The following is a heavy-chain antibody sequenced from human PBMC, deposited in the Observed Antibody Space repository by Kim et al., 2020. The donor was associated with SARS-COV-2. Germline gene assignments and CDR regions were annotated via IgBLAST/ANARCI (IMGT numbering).Heavy chain of an antibody. D-gene: IGHD1-7*01. Sequence: STKYSPSRKSRVSISADTSKNQFSLRLSSVTSADTAVYYCARGNYATSFDYWGQGTLVTVSS. CDR2: ST. J-gene: IGHJ4*02. CDR3: ARGNYATSFDY. V-gene: IGHV4-59*09.